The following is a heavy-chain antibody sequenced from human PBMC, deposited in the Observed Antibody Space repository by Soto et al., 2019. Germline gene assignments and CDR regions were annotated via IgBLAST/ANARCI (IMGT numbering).Heavy chain of an antibody. D-gene: IGHD6-6*01. V-gene: IGHV1-18*01. CDR3: ARDPPIAARRPPIPGFDP. CDR1: GYTFTSYG. CDR2: ISAYNGNT. J-gene: IGHJ5*02. Sequence: QVQLVQSGAEVKKPGASVKVSCKASGYTFTSYGISWVRQAPGQVLEWMVWISAYNGNTNYAQKLQGRVTMTTDTSTSTAYMELRSLRSDDTDVYYCARDPPIAARRPPIPGFDPWGQGTLVTVSS.